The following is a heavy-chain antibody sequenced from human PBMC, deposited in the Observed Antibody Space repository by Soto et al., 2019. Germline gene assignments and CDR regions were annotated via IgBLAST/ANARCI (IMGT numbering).Heavy chain of an antibody. Sequence: GASVKVSCEASGYTFTSYGISWVRQAPGQGLEWMGWISAYNGNTNYAQKLQGRVTMTTDTSTSTAYMELRSLRSDDTAVYYCARDRFVAVTTGGDAVELWGQGPMVTVSS. CDR2: ISAYNGNT. D-gene: IGHD4-17*01. CDR1: GYTFTSYG. V-gene: IGHV1-18*01. CDR3: ARDRFVAVTTGGDAVEL. J-gene: IGHJ3*01.